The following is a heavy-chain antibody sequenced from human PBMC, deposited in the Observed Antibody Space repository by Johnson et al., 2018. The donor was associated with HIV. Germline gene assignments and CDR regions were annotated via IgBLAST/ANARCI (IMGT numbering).Heavy chain of an antibody. CDR1: GFTFSSYG. V-gene: IGHV3-NL1*01. J-gene: IGHJ3*02. Sequence: HVQLVESGGGVVQPGRSLRLSCAASGFTFSSYGMHWVRQAPGKGLEWVSVIYSGGSTYYADSVMGRFTISRDNSKNTLYLQMNSLRAEDTAVYYCARDESGYDEGFDAFDIWGQGTMVTVSS. CDR3: ARDESGYDEGFDAFDI. CDR2: IYSGGST. D-gene: IGHD5-12*01.